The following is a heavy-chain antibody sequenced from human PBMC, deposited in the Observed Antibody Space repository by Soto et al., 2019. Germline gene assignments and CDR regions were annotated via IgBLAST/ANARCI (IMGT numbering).Heavy chain of an antibody. Sequence: QVQLVESGGGVVQPGRSLRLSCAASGFTFSSYGMHWVRQAPGKGLEGVAVIWYDGSNKYYADSVKGRFTISRDNSKNTLYLQMNSLRAEETAVYYCARERMYYYYYGMDVWGQGTTVTVSS. CDR3: ARERMYYYYYGMDV. J-gene: IGHJ6*02. V-gene: IGHV3-33*01. CDR2: IWYDGSNK. CDR1: GFTFSSYG.